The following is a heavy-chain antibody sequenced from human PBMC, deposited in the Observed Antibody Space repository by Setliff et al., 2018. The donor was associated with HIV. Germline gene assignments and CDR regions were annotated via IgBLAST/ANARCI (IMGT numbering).Heavy chain of an antibody. CDR1: GDSISSGNFF. CDR3: ARFIGSGWYRFDY. V-gene: IGHV4-61*01. J-gene: IGHJ4*02. Sequence: PSETLSLTCTVSGDSISSGNFFWSWIRQSPGKGLEWIGYVYFSGSTNYNPSLKSRVTVSLDTSKNHFSLRLSSVTAADTAVYYCARFIGSGWYRFDYWGQGTLVTVSS. CDR2: VYFSGST. D-gene: IGHD6-19*01.